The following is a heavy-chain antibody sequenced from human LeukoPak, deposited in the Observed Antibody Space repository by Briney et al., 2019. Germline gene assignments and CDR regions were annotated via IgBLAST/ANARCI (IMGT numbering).Heavy chain of an antibody. Sequence: GGSLRLSCAASGFTFSSYAMSWVRQAPGKGLEWVSAISGSGGSTYYADSVKGRSTISRDNSKNTLYLQMNSLRAEDTAVYYCAKSRCGGDCYSRNAFDIWGQGTMVTVSS. CDR1: GFTFSSYA. CDR3: AKSRCGGDCYSRNAFDI. V-gene: IGHV3-23*01. D-gene: IGHD2-21*02. CDR2: ISGSGGST. J-gene: IGHJ3*02.